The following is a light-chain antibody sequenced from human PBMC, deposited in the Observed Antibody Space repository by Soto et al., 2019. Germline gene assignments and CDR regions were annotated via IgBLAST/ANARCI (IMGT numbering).Light chain of an antibody. CDR2: GAS. CDR3: QQYGSSPFA. V-gene: IGKV3-20*01. Sequence: EIVLTQSPGTLSLSPGERATLSCRASQSVSSSYLAWYQQKPGQAPRLLIYGASSSATGIPDWFSGSGSGTDFTLTISRLEPEDFAVYYCQQYGSSPFAFGPGTKVDIK. CDR1: QSVSSSY. J-gene: IGKJ3*01.